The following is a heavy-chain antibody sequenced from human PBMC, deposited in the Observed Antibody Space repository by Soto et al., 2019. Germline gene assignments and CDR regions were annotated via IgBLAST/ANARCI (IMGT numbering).Heavy chain of an antibody. CDR1: GFVFEVYW. CDR2: ISDDGART. Sequence: GGSLRLSCVASGFVFEVYWMHWVRQVPGKGLEWVSRISDDGARTDYADSVRGRSTISRDNANHALYLQMNALRGEDTAVYFGTRGPRPSSIGTGAVWGRGALVTVSS. J-gene: IGHJ4*02. CDR3: TRGPRPSSIGTGAV. D-gene: IGHD2-2*01. V-gene: IGHV3-74*01.